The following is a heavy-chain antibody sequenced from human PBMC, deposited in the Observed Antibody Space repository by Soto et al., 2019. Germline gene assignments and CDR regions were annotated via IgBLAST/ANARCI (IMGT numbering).Heavy chain of an antibody. V-gene: IGHV3-23*01. CDR3: TRDSGCGGDCYENYFDY. D-gene: IGHD2-21*02. Sequence: GGSLSLACATFGFTFSSYAMCWVRQATGKGLECVSGLSKSGESKYYADSVKGRFTISRDNSKSNAYLQMNRLKTEDTAVYYCTRDSGCGGDCYENYFDYWGQGTLVTVSS. J-gene: IGHJ4*02. CDR2: LSKSGESK. CDR1: GFTFSSYA.